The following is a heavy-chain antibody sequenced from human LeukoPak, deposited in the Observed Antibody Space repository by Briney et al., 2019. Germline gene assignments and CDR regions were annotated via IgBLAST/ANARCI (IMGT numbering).Heavy chain of an antibody. J-gene: IGHJ4*02. CDR3: AREVRCGGDCYSDY. CDR1: GYTFTSYG. Sequence: ASVKVSCKASGYTFTSYGISWVRQAPGQGLEWMGRIIPIFGTANYAQKFQGRVTITTDESTSTAYMELSSLRSEDTAVYYCAREVRCGGDCYSDYWGQGTLVTVSS. D-gene: IGHD2-21*02. CDR2: IIPIFGTA. V-gene: IGHV1-69*05.